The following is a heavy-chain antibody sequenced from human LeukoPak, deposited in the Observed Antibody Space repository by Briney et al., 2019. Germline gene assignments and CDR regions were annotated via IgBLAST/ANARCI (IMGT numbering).Heavy chain of an antibody. CDR1: GFTFSSYA. V-gene: IGHV3-23*01. J-gene: IGHJ3*02. D-gene: IGHD1-1*01. CDR2: IRESGGST. Sequence: PGGSLRLSCVASGFTFSSYAMSWVRQAPGKGLEWVSAIRESGGSTHYADSVKGRFTISRDNSKNTLYLQMSSLRAEDTAVYYCAKGPTGWLQKGFDIWGQGTMVTVSS. CDR3: AKGPTGWLQKGFDI.